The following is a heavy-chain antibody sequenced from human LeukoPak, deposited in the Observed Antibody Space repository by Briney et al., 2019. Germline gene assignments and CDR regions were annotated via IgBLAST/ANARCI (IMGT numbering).Heavy chain of an antibody. CDR3: AKLPGRYCSGGSCYVDY. D-gene: IGHD2-15*01. CDR2: ISGAGGST. Sequence: PGGSLRLSCGASGFTFSNYARSWVRQAPGKGLEWVSVISGAGGSTYYADSVKGRFTISRDNSKNTLYLQMNSLRAEDAAVYYCAKLPGRYCSGGSCYVDYWGQGTLVTVSS. V-gene: IGHV3-23*01. J-gene: IGHJ4*02. CDR1: GFTFSNYA.